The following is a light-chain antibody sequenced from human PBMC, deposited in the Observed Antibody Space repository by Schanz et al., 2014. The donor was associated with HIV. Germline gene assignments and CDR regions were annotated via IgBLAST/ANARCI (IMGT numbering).Light chain of an antibody. CDR2: EAS. CDR1: QSISNW. V-gene: IGKV1-5*01. J-gene: IGKJ2*01. CDR3: QQYNTKPYT. Sequence: DIQMTQSPSTLSASVGDRVSLSCRASQSISNWLAWYQQKPGKAPDLLIYEASILETGVPSRFSGSGSGTEFTLTISSLQPDDFATYSCQQYNTKPYTFGQGTKLEIK.